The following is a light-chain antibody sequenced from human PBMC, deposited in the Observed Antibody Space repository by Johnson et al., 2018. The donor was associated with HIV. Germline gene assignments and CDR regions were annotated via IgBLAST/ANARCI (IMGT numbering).Light chain of an antibody. CDR2: DNN. CDR1: SSNIGNNY. J-gene: IGLJ1*01. Sequence: QSVLTQPPSVSAAPGQKVTISCSGSSSNIGNNYVSWYQQLPGTAPKLLIYDNNRRPSGIPDRFSGSKSGTSGTLGITGLQTGDEADNYCGSWDSSLSAYVFGTGTKV. CDR3: GSWDSSLSAYV. V-gene: IGLV1-51*01.